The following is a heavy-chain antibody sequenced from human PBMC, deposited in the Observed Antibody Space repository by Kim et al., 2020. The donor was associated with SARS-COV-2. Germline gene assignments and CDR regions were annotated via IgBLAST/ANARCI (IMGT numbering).Heavy chain of an antibody. CDR2: INSDGST. Sequence: GGSLRLSCVASGFTFSSYLMHWARQAPGGGLVWVSLINSDGSTSYADSVKGRFTISRDNGKNTVYLQMNSLRAEDTAVYYCARGGDGMDVWGQGTTVTVSS. CDR3: ARGGDGMDV. CDR1: GFTFSSYL. V-gene: IGHV3-74*01. D-gene: IGHD1-26*01. J-gene: IGHJ6*02.